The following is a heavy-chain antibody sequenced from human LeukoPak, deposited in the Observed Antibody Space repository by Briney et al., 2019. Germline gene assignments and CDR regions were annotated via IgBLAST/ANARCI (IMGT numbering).Heavy chain of an antibody. J-gene: IGHJ4*02. V-gene: IGHV3-48*01. Sequence: GGSLRLSCAASGFTFSTYSMNWVRQAPGKGLEWVSHIISSGSSMYYADSVKGRFTISRDNAKNSLYLQMNSLRAEDTAVYYCARGGAARPDYWGQGTVVTVSS. CDR3: ARGGAARPDY. CDR2: IISSGSSM. CDR1: GFTFSTYS. D-gene: IGHD6-6*01.